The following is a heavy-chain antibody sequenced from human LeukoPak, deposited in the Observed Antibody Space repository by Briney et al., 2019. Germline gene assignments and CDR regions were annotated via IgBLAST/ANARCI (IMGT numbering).Heavy chain of an antibody. D-gene: IGHD6-19*01. CDR1: GFTFSSYS. V-gene: IGHV3-48*04. CDR3: AREGGSGWYSGWFDP. J-gene: IGHJ5*02. CDR2: ISSSSSAL. Sequence: GGSLRLSCAASGFTFSSYSMNWVRQSPGKGLEWISYISSSSSALYYGDSVKGRFTISRDNAKNSLYPQMNSLRAEDTALYYCAREGGSGWYSGWFDPWGQGTLVTVSS.